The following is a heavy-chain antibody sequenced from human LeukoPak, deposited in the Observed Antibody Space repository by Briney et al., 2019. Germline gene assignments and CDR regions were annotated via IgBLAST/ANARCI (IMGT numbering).Heavy chain of an antibody. CDR3: ATTTGGGSCYSS. V-gene: IGHV4-38-2*01. Sequence: PSETLSLTCAVSGYSISSGYYWGWIRQPPGKGLEWIGSIYHSGSTYYNTSLKSRVTISVDTSKNQFSLKLSSVTAADTAVYYCATTTGGGSCYSSWGQGTLVTVSS. CDR1: GYSISSGYY. J-gene: IGHJ5*02. CDR2: IYHSGST. D-gene: IGHD2-15*01.